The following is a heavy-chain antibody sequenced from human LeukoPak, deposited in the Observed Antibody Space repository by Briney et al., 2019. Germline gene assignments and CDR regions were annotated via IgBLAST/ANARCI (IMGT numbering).Heavy chain of an antibody. CDR1: GFTFSSYS. V-gene: IGHV3-48*01. D-gene: IGHD3-22*01. CDR3: ARDRPYYYDSSGDDAFDI. J-gene: IGHJ3*02. Sequence: GGSLRLSCAASGFTFSSYSMNWVRQAPGKGLEWVSYISSSSSTTYYADSVKGRFTISRDNSKNTLYLQMNSLRAEDTAVYYCARDRPYYYDSSGDDAFDIWGQGTMVTVSS. CDR2: ISSSSSTT.